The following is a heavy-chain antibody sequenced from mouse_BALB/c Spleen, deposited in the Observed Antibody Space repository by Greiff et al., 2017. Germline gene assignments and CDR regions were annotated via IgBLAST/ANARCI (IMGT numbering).Heavy chain of an antibody. CDR1: GYAFSSYW. Sequence: QVQLQQSGAELVRPGSSVKISCKASGYAFSSYWMNWVKQRPGQGLEWIGQIYPGDGDTNYNGKFKGKATLTADKSSSTAYMQLSSLTSEDSAVYFCARDEIPTRFAYWGQGTLVTVSA. V-gene: IGHV1-80*01. CDR3: ARDEIPTRFAY. CDR2: IYPGDGDT. J-gene: IGHJ3*01.